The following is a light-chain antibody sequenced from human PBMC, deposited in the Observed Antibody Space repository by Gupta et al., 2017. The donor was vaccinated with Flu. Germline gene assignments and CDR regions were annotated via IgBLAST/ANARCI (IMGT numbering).Light chain of an antibody. CDR3: QQYGNSPL. V-gene: IGKV3-20*01. J-gene: IGKJ3*01. CDR2: GAS. Sequence: EIVLTQSPGTLSLSPGERATLSCRASQSVSSAYLAWYQQKPGQAPRLLIYGASSRAIGIPDRFSGSGYGTDFTLTSSRLEPEDFAVYYCQQYGNSPLFGPGTXVDIK. CDR1: QSVSSAY.